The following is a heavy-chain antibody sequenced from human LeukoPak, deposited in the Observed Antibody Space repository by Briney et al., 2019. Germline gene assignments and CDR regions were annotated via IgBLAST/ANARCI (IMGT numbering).Heavy chain of an antibody. CDR3: ARVGVGSYNFDY. V-gene: IGHV4-34*01. CDR1: TGSISTYY. CDR2: INHSGRT. J-gene: IGHJ4*02. Sequence: SETLSLTCTVSTGSISTYYWSWIRQPPGKGLEWIGEINHSGRTTYNSSLKSRVTISVYTSKNQFSLKLSSVTAADTAVYYCARVGVGSYNFDYWGQGTLVTVSS. D-gene: IGHD3-3*01.